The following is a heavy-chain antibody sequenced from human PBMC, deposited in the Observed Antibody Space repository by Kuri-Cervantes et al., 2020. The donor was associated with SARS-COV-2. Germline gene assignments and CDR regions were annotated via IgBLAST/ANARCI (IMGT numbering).Heavy chain of an antibody. CDR3: AREPLNYDFWWVGGMDV. CDR2: IWYDGSNK. V-gene: IGHV3-33*01. J-gene: IGHJ6*02. D-gene: IGHD3-3*01. CDR1: GFTFSSYG. Sequence: GESLKISCAASGFTFSSYGMHWVRQAPGKGLEWVAVIWYDGSNKYYADSVKGRFTISRDNSKNTLYLQMNSLRAEDTAVYYCAREPLNYDFWWVGGMDVWGQGTTVTVYS.